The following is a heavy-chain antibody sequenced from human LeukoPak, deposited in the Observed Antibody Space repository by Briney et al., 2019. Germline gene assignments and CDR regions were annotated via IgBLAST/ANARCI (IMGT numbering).Heavy chain of an antibody. CDR2: ISGSGGST. Sequence: GGSLSLSCVASGFTFSSYAMSWVRPAAGRGVAWVSAISGSGGSTYYADSVKGRFTISRDNSKNTLYLQMNSLRAEDTAVYYCAKEPHYDGSGSTVDYWGQGTLVTVSS. D-gene: IGHD3-10*01. CDR1: GFTFSSYA. CDR3: AKEPHYDGSGSTVDY. V-gene: IGHV3-23*01. J-gene: IGHJ4*02.